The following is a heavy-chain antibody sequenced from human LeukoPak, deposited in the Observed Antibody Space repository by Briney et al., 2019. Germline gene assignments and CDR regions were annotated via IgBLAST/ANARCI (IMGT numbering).Heavy chain of an antibody. CDR3: VIAVADTAY. V-gene: IGHV3-30*10. CDR1: GFTFSNYP. Sequence: GGSLRLSCAASGFTFSNYPLHWVRQAPGKGLEWVAVVSFDGNTKHYIDSVKGRFTISRDNSKNTLYLQMNSLRVEDTSIYYCVIAVADTAYWGQGALVTVSS. CDR2: VSFDGNTK. D-gene: IGHD6-13*01. J-gene: IGHJ4*01.